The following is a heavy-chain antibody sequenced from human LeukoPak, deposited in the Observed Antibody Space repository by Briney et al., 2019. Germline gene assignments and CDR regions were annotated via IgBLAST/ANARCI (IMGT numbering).Heavy chain of an antibody. Sequence: GASVKVSCKASGYTFTGYYMHWVRQAPGQGLEWMGWINPNSGGTNYAQKFQGRVTMTRDTSISTAYMELSRLRSDDTAVYYCARGSGWYTKNDAFDIWGQGTMVTVSS. CDR3: ARGSGWYTKNDAFDI. V-gene: IGHV1-2*02. D-gene: IGHD6-19*01. J-gene: IGHJ3*02. CDR2: INPNSGGT. CDR1: GYTFTGYY.